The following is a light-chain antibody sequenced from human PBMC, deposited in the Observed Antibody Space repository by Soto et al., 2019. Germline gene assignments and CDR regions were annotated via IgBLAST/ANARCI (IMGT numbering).Light chain of an antibody. Sequence: HFVLTQPPSASGTPGQRVTISCSGSSSNIGSNYVYWYQQLPGTAPKLLIYRNNQRPSGVPDRFSGSKSGTSASLAISGLRSEDEADYYCAAWDDSLSGHVVFGGGTKVTVL. V-gene: IGLV1-47*01. CDR2: RNN. J-gene: IGLJ2*01. CDR3: AAWDDSLSGHVV. CDR1: SSNIGSNY.